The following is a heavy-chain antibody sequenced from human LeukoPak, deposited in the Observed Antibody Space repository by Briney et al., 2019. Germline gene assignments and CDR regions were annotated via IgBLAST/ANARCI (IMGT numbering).Heavy chain of an antibody. V-gene: IGHV3-23*01. CDR2: ISDSGGHT. CDR1: GFSFNSYA. D-gene: IGHD5-18*01. Sequence: PGGSLRLSCAASGFSFNSYAMSWVRQAPGKGLEGVSGISDSGGHTYYADSVRGRFTISRDNSKTTLYLQINSLRAEDTALYYCANSGYNYDYGAFDIWGQGTMVSVSS. CDR3: ANSGYNYDYGAFDI. J-gene: IGHJ3*02.